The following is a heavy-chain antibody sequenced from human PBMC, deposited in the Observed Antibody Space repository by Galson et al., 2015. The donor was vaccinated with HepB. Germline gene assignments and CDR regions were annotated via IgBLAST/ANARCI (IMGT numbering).Heavy chain of an antibody. CDR1: GFTFSSYA. CDR3: AKADRGCSGGSCYSGGIDY. CDR2: ISGSGGST. J-gene: IGHJ4*02. D-gene: IGHD2-15*01. Sequence: SLRLSCAASGFTFSSYAMSWVRQAPGKGLEWVSAISGSGGSTYYADSVKGRFTISRDNSKNTLYLQMNSLRAEDTAVYYCAKADRGCSGGSCYSGGIDYWGQGTLVTVSS. V-gene: IGHV3-23*01.